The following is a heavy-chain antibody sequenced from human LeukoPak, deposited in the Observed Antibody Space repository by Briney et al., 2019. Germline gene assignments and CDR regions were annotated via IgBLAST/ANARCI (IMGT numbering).Heavy chain of an antibody. Sequence: GGSLRPSCAASGFIVSSDFMNWVRQAPGKGLEWVSAMNSGGSTFYADSVKGRFVISRDKSRNTLYLQMNSLSVDDTAVYYCTRGGSMVRGVLWGQGTLVTVSS. J-gene: IGHJ4*02. CDR1: GFIVSSDF. V-gene: IGHV3-53*01. D-gene: IGHD3-10*01. CDR2: MNSGGST. CDR3: TRGGSMVRGVL.